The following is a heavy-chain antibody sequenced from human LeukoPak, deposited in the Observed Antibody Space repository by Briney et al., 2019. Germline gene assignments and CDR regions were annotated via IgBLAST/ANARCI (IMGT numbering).Heavy chain of an antibody. CDR3: AKAGANWFDP. J-gene: IGHJ5*02. CDR2: ISRSGDNT. Sequence: GGSLRLTCVASGFTFSGYAMSWVRQAPGKGLQWVSTISRSGDNTYYADSVKGRFTISRDNSKNTLYVQMNSLRAEDTAIYYCAKAGANWFDPWGQGTLVTVSS. CDR1: GFTFSGYA. D-gene: IGHD3-10*01. V-gene: IGHV3-23*01.